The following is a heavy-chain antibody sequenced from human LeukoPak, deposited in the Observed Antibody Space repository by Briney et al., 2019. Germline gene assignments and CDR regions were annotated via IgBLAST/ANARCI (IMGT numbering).Heavy chain of an antibody. J-gene: IGHJ5*02. CDR2: IYHSGST. D-gene: IGHD6-6*01. CDR3: ARSSPWFDP. CDR1: GDSINSYY. V-gene: IGHV4-59*01. Sequence: SETLSLTCTVSGDSINSYYWNWIRQPPGKGLEWIGNIYHSGSTNYNPSLKSRVTISVGTSKNQFSLKLSSVTAADTAIYYCARSSPWFDPWGQGTLVTVSS.